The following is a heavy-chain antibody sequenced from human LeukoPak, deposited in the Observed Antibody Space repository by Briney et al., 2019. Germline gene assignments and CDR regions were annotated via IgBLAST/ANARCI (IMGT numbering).Heavy chain of an antibody. V-gene: IGHV4-59*08. CDR1: GVSISSYY. CDR2: ISNSGST. Sequence: SETLSLTCTVSGVSISSYYWSWIRQPPGKGLELIAYISNSGSTNYNPSLKSRVTISVDTSKNHFSLKLGSVTAADTAIYFCARRGFFDFWGQGTLVTVSS. J-gene: IGHJ4*02. CDR3: ARRGFFDF.